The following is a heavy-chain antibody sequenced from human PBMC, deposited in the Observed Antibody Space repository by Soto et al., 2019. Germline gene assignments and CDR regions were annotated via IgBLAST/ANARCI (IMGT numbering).Heavy chain of an antibody. CDR1: GFTFSSYW. D-gene: IGHD3-22*01. J-gene: IGHJ3*02. CDR2: INSDGSST. Sequence: PGGSLRLSCAASGFTFSSYWMHWVRQAPGRGLVWVSRINSDGSSTSYADSVKGRFTISRDNAKNTLYLQMNSLRAEDTAVYYCARSNYYDSSGYYYVSGLAFYISGQGTTVTVSS. CDR3: ARSNYYDSSGYYYVSGLAFYI. V-gene: IGHV3-74*01.